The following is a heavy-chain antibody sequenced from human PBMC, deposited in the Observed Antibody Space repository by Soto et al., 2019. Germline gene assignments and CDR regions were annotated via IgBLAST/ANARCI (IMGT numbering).Heavy chain of an antibody. CDR2: ISGSGGST. V-gene: IGHV3-23*01. CDR3: EKGLRRMLRNKYEYGLDV. J-gene: IGHJ6*02. CDR1: GFTFSPYA. Sequence: VSLRLSCAASGFTFSPYAMSWVRQAPGKGLEWVSSISGSGGSTNYADSVKGRFTVSRDNSKRTLSLQMNSLREEDTAIDYCEKGLRRMLRNKYEYGLDVWCRGTTVTVS. D-gene: IGHD3-10*02.